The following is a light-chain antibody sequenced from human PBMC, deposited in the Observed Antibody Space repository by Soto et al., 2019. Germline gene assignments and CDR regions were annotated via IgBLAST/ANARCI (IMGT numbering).Light chain of an antibody. CDR3: QQRSRWPPYT. J-gene: IGKJ2*01. V-gene: IGKV3-11*01. CDR2: DAS. Sequence: EIVLTQSPATLSLSPGERATLSCRASQSISIYLAWYQQKPGQAPRLLIYDASNRATGIPARFSGSGSGTDFTLTISSLEPEDLAVYYCQQRSRWPPYTFGQGTNLEIK. CDR1: QSISIY.